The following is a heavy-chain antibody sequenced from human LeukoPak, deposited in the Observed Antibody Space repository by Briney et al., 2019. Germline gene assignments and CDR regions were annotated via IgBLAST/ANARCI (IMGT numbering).Heavy chain of an antibody. CDR3: ARLRLLRLGELSSDFDY. Sequence: ASVKVSCKASGCTFTSYGISWVRQAPGQGLEWMRWISAYNGNTNYAQKLQGRVTMTTDTSTSTAYMELRSLRSDDTAVYYCARLRLLRLGELSSDFDYWGQGTLVTVSS. V-gene: IGHV1-18*01. CDR2: ISAYNGNT. CDR1: GCTFTSYG. J-gene: IGHJ4*02. D-gene: IGHD3-16*02.